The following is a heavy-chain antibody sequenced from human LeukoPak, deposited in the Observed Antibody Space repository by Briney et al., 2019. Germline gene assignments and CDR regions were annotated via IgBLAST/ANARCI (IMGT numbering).Heavy chain of an antibody. CDR3: ARADIAVAGKGIDY. CDR1: GDSISSYY. D-gene: IGHD6-19*01. V-gene: IGHV4-59*01. J-gene: IGHJ4*02. CDR2: IYYSGST. Sequence: PSETLSLTCTVSGDSISSYYWSWIRQPPGKGLEWIGYIYYSGSTNYNPSLKSRVTISVDTSKNHFSLKLSSGTAADTAVYYCARADIAVAGKGIDYWGQGTLVTVSS.